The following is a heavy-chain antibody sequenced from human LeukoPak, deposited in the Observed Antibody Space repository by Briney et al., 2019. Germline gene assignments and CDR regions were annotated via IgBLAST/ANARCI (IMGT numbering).Heavy chain of an antibody. CDR1: GYRFTTYR. CDR2: IYPGDSDT. CDR3: ARRDGYGAYDI. J-gene: IGHJ3*02. Sequence: GEPLKISCKASGYRFTTYRIGGARQMPGKGLEWLDIIYPGDSDTRYSPSFQGQVTISTDKSISTAYLQWSSLKASDTAMYYCARRDGYGAYDIWGQGTMVTVSS. D-gene: IGHD5-24*01. V-gene: IGHV5-51*01.